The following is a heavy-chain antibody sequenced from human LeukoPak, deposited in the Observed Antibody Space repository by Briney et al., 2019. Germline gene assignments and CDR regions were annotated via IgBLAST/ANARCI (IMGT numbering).Heavy chain of an antibody. J-gene: IGHJ4*02. CDR2: ISPDGSET. CDR3: ARPRVPDS. CDR1: GFTFSSSW. V-gene: IGHV3-7*01. Sequence: GGSLRLSCAASGFTFSSSWVSWVRQAPGKGLEWVANISPDGSETNYVDSVKGRFTISRDNAKNSLYLQMNSLRAEDTAVYYCARPRVPDSWGQGTLVIVSS.